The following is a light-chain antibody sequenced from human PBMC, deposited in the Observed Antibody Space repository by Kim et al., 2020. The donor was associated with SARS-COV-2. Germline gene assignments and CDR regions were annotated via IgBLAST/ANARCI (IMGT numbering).Light chain of an antibody. CDR1: NFQSKS. V-gene: IGLV3-21*02. J-gene: IGLJ2*01. CDR3: QVWDGDSDHVV. Sequence: SYELTQPPSVSVAPGQTAKITCGGSNFQSKSVHWYQQKAGQAPVLVVSVDSDRRSGIPERFSGSYSGNTATLTISSVEAGDEADYYCQVWDGDSDHVVFGRGTQLTVL. CDR2: VDS.